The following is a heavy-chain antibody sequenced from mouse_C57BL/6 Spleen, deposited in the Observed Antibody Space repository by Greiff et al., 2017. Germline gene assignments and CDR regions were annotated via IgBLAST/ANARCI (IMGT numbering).Heavy chain of an antibody. V-gene: IGHV1-15*01. D-gene: IGHD1-1*01. J-gene: IGHJ2*01. CDR3: TRRRYVLQVATDY. CDR2: IDPETGGT. Sequence: QVQLQQSGAELVRPGASVTLSCKASGYTFTDYEMHWVKQTPVHGLEWIGAIDPETGGTAYNQKFKGKAILTADKSSSTAYMELRSLTSEDSAVXYCTRRRYVLQVATDYWGQGTTLTVSS. CDR1: GYTFTDYE.